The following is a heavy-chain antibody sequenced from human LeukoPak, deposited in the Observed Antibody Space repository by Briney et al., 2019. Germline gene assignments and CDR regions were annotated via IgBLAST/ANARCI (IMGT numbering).Heavy chain of an antibody. V-gene: IGHV1-8*01. CDR2: MNPNSGTT. D-gene: IGHD2-8*02. Sequence: ASVKVSCKASGYTFTSYDMNRVRQATGQGLEWMGWMNPNSGTTGYAQKFQGRVTMTRNTSISTAYMELSSLRSEDTAVYYCARRTGYYNYMDVWGKGTTVTVSS. CDR3: ARRTGYYNYMDV. J-gene: IGHJ6*03. CDR1: GYTFTSYD.